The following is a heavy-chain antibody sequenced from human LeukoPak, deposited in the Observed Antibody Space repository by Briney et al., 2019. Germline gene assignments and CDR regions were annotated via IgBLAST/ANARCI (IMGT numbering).Heavy chain of an antibody. CDR2: LNTNTGNQ. Sequence: GASVKVSFKASAYTFTSYAMNWVRQAPGQGLEWMGWLNTNTGNQTYAQGFTGRFVFSLDTSVSTAYLQISSLKAEDTAVYYCARGPDFWSGPYGMDVWGQGTTVTVSS. J-gene: IGHJ6*02. D-gene: IGHD3-3*01. CDR1: AYTFTSYA. CDR3: ARGPDFWSGPYGMDV. V-gene: IGHV7-4-1*02.